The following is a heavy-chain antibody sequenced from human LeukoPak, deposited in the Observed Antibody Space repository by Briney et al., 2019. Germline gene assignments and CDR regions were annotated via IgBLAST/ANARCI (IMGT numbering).Heavy chain of an antibody. D-gene: IGHD2-2*02. V-gene: IGHV3-21*01. Sequence: PGGSLRLSYAASGFTFSSYSMNWDRQAPGKGLEWVSSISSSSSYIYYADSVKGRFTISRDNAKNSLYLQMNSLRAEDTAVYYCARDSQRDIVVVPAAIYNYWGQGTLVTVSS. CDR3: ARDSQRDIVVVPAAIYNY. CDR2: ISSSSSYI. J-gene: IGHJ4*02. CDR1: GFTFSSYS.